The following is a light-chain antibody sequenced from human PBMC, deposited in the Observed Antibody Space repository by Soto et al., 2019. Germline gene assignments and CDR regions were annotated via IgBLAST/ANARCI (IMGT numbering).Light chain of an antibody. Sequence: DIQMTQSPSTLSASVGDRVTITCRASQSISSWLAWYQQKPGKAPKLLIYDASSLESGVPSRFSGSGSGTEFPLAISSLQPDDFATSYCQQYHSYWYTVGQGTKLEIK. CDR3: QQYHSYWYT. CDR2: DAS. J-gene: IGKJ2*01. V-gene: IGKV1-5*01. CDR1: QSISSW.